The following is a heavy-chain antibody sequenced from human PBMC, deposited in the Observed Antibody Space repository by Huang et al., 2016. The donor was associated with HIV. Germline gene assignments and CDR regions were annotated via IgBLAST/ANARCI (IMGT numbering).Heavy chain of an antibody. CDR3: ARPRRTEYGDPWDAFDV. V-gene: IGHV5-51*01. CDR2: IYPVDSDG. CDR1: GYSFNNYW. Sequence: ELQLVQSGAEVKKPGESLTIACKGSGYSFNNYWVAWGRKMPGKGLEWMAMIYPVDSDGRYSPSFQGQVSISADKSINTVYLHWGSLKASDTATYYCARPRRTEYGDPWDAFDVWGQGTMVTVSS. D-gene: IGHD4-17*01. J-gene: IGHJ3*01.